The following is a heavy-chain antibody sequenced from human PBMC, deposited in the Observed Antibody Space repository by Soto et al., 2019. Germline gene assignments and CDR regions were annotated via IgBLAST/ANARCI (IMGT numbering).Heavy chain of an antibody. J-gene: IGHJ6*02. CDR2: IIDSGGST. CDR1: GFTFSTYA. CDR3: GKGRSYYYYYGVDV. Sequence: LRLSCAASGFTFSTYAMAWIRQAPGKGLEWVSDIIDSGGSTYYADSVKGRFTISRDNSKSTLYLQMNSLRAEDTAVYYCGKGRSYYYYYGVDVWGQGTTVTVSS. V-gene: IGHV3-23*01. D-gene: IGHD1-26*01.